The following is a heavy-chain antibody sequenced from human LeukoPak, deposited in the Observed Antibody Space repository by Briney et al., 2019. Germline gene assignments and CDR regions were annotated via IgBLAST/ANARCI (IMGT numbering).Heavy chain of an antibody. D-gene: IGHD3-3*01. V-gene: IGHV3-48*01. CDR3: ARANTPYYDFWSGYRHDAFDI. CDR1: GFTFSSYS. Sequence: GGSLRLSCAASGFTFSSYSMNWVRQAPGKGLGWVSYISSSSSTIYYADSVKGRFTISRDNAKNSLYLQMSSLRAEDTAVYYCARANTPYYDFWSGYRHDAFDIWGQGTMVTVSS. CDR2: ISSSSSTI. J-gene: IGHJ3*02.